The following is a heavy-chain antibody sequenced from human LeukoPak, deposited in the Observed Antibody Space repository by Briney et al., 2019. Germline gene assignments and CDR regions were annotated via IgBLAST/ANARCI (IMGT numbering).Heavy chain of an antibody. J-gene: IGHJ4*02. CDR1: GFTFRDFA. CDR3: VKDAPLPFDF. CDR2: ISGDAHST. Sequence: ESLKISCAASGFTFRDFAMSWVRQAPGKGLEWVSAISGDAHSTYYADSLKGRFTISRDNSKNTLYLQMNSLRAADTATYFCVKDAPLPFDFWGQGALVIVSS. V-gene: IGHV3-23*01.